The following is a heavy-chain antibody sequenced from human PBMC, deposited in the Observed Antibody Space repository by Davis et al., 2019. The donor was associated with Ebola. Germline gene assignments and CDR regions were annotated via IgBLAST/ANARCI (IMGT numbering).Heavy chain of an antibody. CDR2: INPNSGGT. J-gene: IGHJ4*02. D-gene: IGHD5/OR15-5a*01. Sequence: AASVPVSCKASRYTFTGYYMHWVRQAPGQGLEWMGWINPNSGGTNYAQKFQGWVTMTRDTSISTASLQWSSLKASDTAMYYCAVSGPPKNFDYWGPGTLVTVSS. CDR1: RYTFTGYY. CDR3: AVSGPPKNFDY. V-gene: IGHV1-2*04.